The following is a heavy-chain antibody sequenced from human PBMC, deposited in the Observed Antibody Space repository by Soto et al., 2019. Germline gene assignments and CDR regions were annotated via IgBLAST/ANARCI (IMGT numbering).Heavy chain of an antibody. CDR2: IYYSGST. V-gene: IGHV4-30-4*01. D-gene: IGHD3-3*01. CDR1: GGSISSGDYY. J-gene: IGHJ4*02. Sequence: PSETLSLTCTVSGGSISSGDYYWSWIRQPPGKGLEWIGYIYYSGSTYYNPSLKSRVTISVDTSKNQFSLKLSSVTAADTAVYYCARAYYDFWSGYYSLRYFDYWGQGTLVTVSS. CDR3: ARAYYDFWSGYYSLRYFDY.